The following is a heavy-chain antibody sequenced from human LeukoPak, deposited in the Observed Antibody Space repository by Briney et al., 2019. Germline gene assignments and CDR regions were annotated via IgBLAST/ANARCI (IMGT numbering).Heavy chain of an antibody. Sequence: GGSLRLSCAASGFTVSFNYMSWVRQAPGKGLEWVSVIYSGGRTYYADSVKGRFTISRDNSENTLYLQMNSLRADDTAVYYCARDRVSGSGSIDYWGQGTLVTVSS. V-gene: IGHV3-53*01. CDR2: IYSGGRT. CDR1: GFTVSFNY. J-gene: IGHJ4*02. D-gene: IGHD3-10*01. CDR3: ARDRVSGSGSIDY.